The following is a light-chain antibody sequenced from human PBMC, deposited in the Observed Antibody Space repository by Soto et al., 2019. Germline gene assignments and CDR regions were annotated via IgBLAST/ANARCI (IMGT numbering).Light chain of an antibody. V-gene: IGKV3-15*01. J-gene: IGKJ5*01. Sequence: EIVMTQSPVTLSVSPGERATLSCRASQSLSSNLAWYQQKPGQAPRLLIYGASTRATGIPARFSGSGSGTEFTLTISSLQSEDFAIYYCQQRSYWPITFGQGTRLEIK. CDR2: GAS. CDR1: QSLSSN. CDR3: QQRSYWPIT.